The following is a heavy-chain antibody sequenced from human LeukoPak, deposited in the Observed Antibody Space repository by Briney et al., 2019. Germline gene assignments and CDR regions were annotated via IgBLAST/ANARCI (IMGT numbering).Heavy chain of an antibody. Sequence: SETLSLTCAVYGGSFSGYYWSWIRQPPGKGLEWIGEINHSGSTDYNPSLKSRVTISVDTSKNQFSLKLSSVTAADTAVYYCARGKPSYGSGTFYRPLEPDYLDVWGKGTTVTVSS. D-gene: IGHD3-10*01. J-gene: IGHJ6*03. CDR1: GGSFSGYY. CDR2: INHSGST. V-gene: IGHV4-34*01. CDR3: ARGKPSYGSGTFYRPLEPDYLDV.